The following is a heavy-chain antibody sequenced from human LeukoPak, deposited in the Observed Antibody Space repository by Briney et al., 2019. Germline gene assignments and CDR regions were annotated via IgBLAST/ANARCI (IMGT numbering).Heavy chain of an antibody. CDR2: IYPGDSDT. J-gene: IGHJ4*02. Sequence: GESLKISCKGSGYSFNMYWIGWVRQMPGKGLEWMGIIYPGDSDTRYSPSFQGQVTISADKSISTAYLQWSSLKASDTAMYYCARPPRVDYDSSGSSVPDYWGQGTLVTVSS. D-gene: IGHD3-22*01. V-gene: IGHV5-51*01. CDR1: GYSFNMYW. CDR3: ARPPRVDYDSSGSSVPDY.